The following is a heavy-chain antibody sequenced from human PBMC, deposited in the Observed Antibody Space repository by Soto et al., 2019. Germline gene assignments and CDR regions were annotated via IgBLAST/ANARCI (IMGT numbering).Heavy chain of an antibody. J-gene: IGHJ4*02. CDR3: ARRYYYDSSGYYYDVYFDY. Sequence: PSETLSLTCTVSGGSISSSSYYWGWIRQPPGKGLEWIGSIYYSGSTYYNPSLKSRVTISVDTSKNQFSLKLSSVTAADTAVYYCARRYYYDSSGYYYDVYFDYWGQGTLVTVSS. CDR2: IYYSGST. V-gene: IGHV4-39*01. CDR1: GGSISSSSYY. D-gene: IGHD3-22*01.